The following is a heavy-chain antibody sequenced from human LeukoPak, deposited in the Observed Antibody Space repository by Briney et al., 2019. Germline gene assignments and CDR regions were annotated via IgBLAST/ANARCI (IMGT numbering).Heavy chain of an antibody. J-gene: IGHJ4*02. D-gene: IGHD1-26*01. CDR1: GASITSSNYY. Sequence: SETLSLTCTVSGASITSSNYYWLWLRQPPGKGLEWIGSIYYTGITYYNLSLKSRVTISVDTSKNQFSLKLSSVTAADTAVYYCASSPVGATDYWGQGTLVTVSS. CDR3: ASSPVGATDY. CDR2: IYYTGIT. V-gene: IGHV4-39*07.